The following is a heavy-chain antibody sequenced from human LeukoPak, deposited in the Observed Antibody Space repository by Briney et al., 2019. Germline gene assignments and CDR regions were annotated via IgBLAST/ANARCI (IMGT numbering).Heavy chain of an antibody. CDR2: IYTSGST. CDR3: ARHGRPRFRVAPAARHYYYMDV. D-gene: IGHD2-2*01. J-gene: IGHJ6*03. Sequence: PSETLSLTCTVSGGSISSYYWSWIRQPPGKGLEWIGYIYTSGSTNYNPSLKSRVTISVDTSKNQFSLKLSSVTAADTDVYYCARHGRPRFRVAPAARHYYYMDVWGKGTTVTVSS. V-gene: IGHV4-4*09. CDR1: GGSISSYY.